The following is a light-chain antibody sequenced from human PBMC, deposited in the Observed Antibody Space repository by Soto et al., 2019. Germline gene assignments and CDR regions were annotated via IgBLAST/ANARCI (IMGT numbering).Light chain of an antibody. CDR1: QDISNY. V-gene: IGKV1-27*01. CDR2: AAS. J-gene: IGKJ1*01. CDR3: QKYNSVPWT. Sequence: DIQMTQSPSSLSASIGDRVTITCRASQDISNYLAWYQQRPGKVPKLLVSAASTLQSGVPSRFGGRGSGTDFTLTIRGLQPEYVGTCYCQKYNSVPWTFGQGTKVDIK.